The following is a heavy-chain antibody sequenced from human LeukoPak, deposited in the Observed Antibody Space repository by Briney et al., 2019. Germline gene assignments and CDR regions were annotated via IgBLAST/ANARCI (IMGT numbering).Heavy chain of an antibody. V-gene: IGHV3-23*01. D-gene: IGHD1-26*01. Sequence: GGSLRLSCAASGFTFSSYAMSWVRQAPGKGLEWVSAISGGGGSTYYADSVRGRFTISRDNSKNTVYLQMNSLRAEDTAVYYCAKLGSGTYANFDYWGQGTLVTVSS. CDR2: ISGGGGST. CDR1: GFTFSSYA. J-gene: IGHJ4*02. CDR3: AKLGSGTYANFDY.